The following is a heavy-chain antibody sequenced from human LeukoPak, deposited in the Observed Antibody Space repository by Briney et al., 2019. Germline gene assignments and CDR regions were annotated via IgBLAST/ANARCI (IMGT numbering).Heavy chain of an antibody. CDR3: AGINDYGDPTGAFDI. J-gene: IGHJ3*02. D-gene: IGHD4-17*01. V-gene: IGHV3-21*01. CDR2: ISSSSSYI. Sequence: GGSLRLSCAASGFTFSSYSMNWVRQAPGKGLEWVSSISSSSSYIYYADSVKGRFTISRDNAKNSLYLQMNSLRAEDTAVYYCAGINDYGDPTGAFDIWGQGTMVTVSS. CDR1: GFTFSSYS.